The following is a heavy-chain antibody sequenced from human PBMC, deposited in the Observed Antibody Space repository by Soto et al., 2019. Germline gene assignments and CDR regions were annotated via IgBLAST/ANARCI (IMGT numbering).Heavy chain of an antibody. J-gene: IGHJ6*02. D-gene: IGHD3-10*01. CDR3: AKDIDTMVRVPFYYGMDV. Sequence: GGSLRLSCAASGFTFSSYEMNWVRQAPGKTLEWVSYISSGGSTYYADSVKGRFTISRDNSKNTLHLEMNSLRAEDTAVYYCAKDIDTMVRVPFYYGMDVWGQGTTVTVSS. CDR1: GFTFSSYE. CDR2: ISSGGST. V-gene: IGHV3-48*03.